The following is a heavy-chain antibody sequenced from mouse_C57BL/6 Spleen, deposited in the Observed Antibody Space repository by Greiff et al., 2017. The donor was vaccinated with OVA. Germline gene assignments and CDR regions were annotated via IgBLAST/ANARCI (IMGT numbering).Heavy chain of an antibody. CDR1: GFNIKDDY. Sequence: EVQRVESGAELVRPGASVKLSCTASGFNIKDDYMHWVKQRPEQGLEWIGWIDPENGDTEYASKFQGKATITADTSSNTAYLQLSSLTSEDTAVYYCSFYYAFAYWGQGTLVTVSA. J-gene: IGHJ3*01. D-gene: IGHD1-1*01. CDR3: SFYYAFAY. CDR2: IDPENGDT. V-gene: IGHV14-4*01.